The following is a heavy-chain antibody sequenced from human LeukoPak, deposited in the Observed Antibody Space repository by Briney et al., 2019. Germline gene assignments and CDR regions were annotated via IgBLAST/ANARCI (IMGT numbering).Heavy chain of an antibody. V-gene: IGHV1-2*06. D-gene: IGHD3-22*01. Sequence: ASVKVSCKASGYTFTGYYMHWVRQAPGQGLEWMGRINPNSGGTNYAQKFQGRVTMTRDTSISTAYMELSRLRSDDTAAYYCARIRNYYDSSGYPFDYWGQGTLVTVSS. CDR2: INPNSGGT. CDR1: GYTFTGYY. J-gene: IGHJ4*02. CDR3: ARIRNYYDSSGYPFDY.